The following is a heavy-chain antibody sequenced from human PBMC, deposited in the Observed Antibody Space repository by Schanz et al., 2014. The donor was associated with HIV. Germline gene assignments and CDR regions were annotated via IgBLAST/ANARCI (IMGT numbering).Heavy chain of an antibody. Sequence: QVQLQESGPGLVKPSETLSLTCAVYGGSFSGYYWSWIRQPPGKGLEWIGEINHSGSTNYNPSLKSRVTISVDTSKTQFSLKLSSVTAADTAFYYCARDGGRRGGQRQLFAYWGQGTLVTVSS. CDR3: ARDGGRRGGQRQLFAY. V-gene: IGHV4-34*01. CDR2: INHSGST. J-gene: IGHJ4*02. CDR1: GGSFSGYY. D-gene: IGHD1-1*01.